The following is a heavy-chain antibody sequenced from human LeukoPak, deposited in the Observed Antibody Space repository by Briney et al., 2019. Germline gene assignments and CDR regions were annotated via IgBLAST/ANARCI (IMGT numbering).Heavy chain of an antibody. V-gene: IGHV4-4*02. Sequence: PSGTLSLTCGVSGGSITQTNYWTWVRQPPGKGLEWIGEVNLQGSTNYNPSLMGRVAMSVDKTKNQFSLKLTSVTAADTAVYFCASQGGYTSKYWGQRTRVTVSS. D-gene: IGHD3-22*01. CDR3: ASQGGYTSKY. J-gene: IGHJ4*02. CDR2: VNLQGST. CDR1: GGSITQTNY.